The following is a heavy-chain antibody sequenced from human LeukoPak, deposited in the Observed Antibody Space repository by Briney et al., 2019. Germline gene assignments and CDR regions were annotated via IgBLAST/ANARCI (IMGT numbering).Heavy chain of an antibody. CDR2: IYYSGST. Sequence: SETLSLTCTVSGGSISSYYWSLIRQPPGKGLEWIGYIYYSGSTNYNPSLKSRVTISVDTSKNQFSLKLSSVTAADTAVYYCARVSYGDQDYYYYYYMDVWGKGTTVTVSS. CDR3: ARVSYGDQDYYYYYYMDV. J-gene: IGHJ6*03. CDR1: GGSISSYY. D-gene: IGHD4-17*01. V-gene: IGHV4-59*01.